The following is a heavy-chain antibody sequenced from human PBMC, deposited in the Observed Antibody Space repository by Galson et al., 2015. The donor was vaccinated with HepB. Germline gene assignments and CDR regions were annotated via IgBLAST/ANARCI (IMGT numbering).Heavy chain of an antibody. CDR2: IYSGGST. CDR1: GFTVSSNY. Sequence: SLRLSCAASGFTVSSNYMSWVRQAPGKGLEWVSVIYSGGSTYYADSVKGRFTISRDNSKNTLYLQMNSLRAEDTAVYYCARDLSSWRIGGAIDYWGQGTLVTVSS. J-gene: IGHJ4*02. D-gene: IGHD6-13*01. V-gene: IGHV3-66*01. CDR3: ARDLSSWRIGGAIDY.